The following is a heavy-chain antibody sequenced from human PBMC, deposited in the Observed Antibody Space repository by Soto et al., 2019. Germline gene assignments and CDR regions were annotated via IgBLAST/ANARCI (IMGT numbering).Heavy chain of an antibody. J-gene: IGHJ4*02. Sequence: SETLSLTCTVSDGSISSYYWSWIRQPPGKGLEWIGYIYYSGSTNYNPSLKSRVTISVDTSKNQFSLKLSSVTAADTAVYYCARDGGGYSYGYFDYWGQGTLVTVSS. CDR1: DGSISSYY. D-gene: IGHD5-18*01. V-gene: IGHV4-59*01. CDR3: ARDGGGYSYGYFDY. CDR2: IYYSGST.